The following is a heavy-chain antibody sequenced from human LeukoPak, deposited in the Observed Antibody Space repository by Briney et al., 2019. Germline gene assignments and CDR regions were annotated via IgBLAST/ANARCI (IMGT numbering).Heavy chain of an antibody. Sequence: PGRSLRLSCAASGFTFSSYAMHWVRQAPGKGLEWVAVISYDGSNKYYADSVKGRFTISRDNSKNTLYLQMNSLRAEDTAVYYCARTASTLPHTHLVGMDVWGQGTTVTVSS. V-gene: IGHV3-30-3*01. D-gene: IGHD1-26*01. CDR2: ISYDGSNK. CDR3: ARTASTLPHTHLVGMDV. CDR1: GFTFSSYA. J-gene: IGHJ6*02.